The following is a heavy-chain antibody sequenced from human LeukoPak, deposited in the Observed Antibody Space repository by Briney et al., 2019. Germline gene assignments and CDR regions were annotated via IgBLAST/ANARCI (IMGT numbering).Heavy chain of an antibody. CDR1: GYTFTNFG. Sequence: GASVKVSCKSSGYTFTNFGISWVRQAPGQGLEWMGWISAYNGNTNYAQKVQGRVTMTTDTSTSTAYMDLRSLRSDDTAVYYCARGLYYDSSGYPPLEYWGQGTLVTVSS. D-gene: IGHD3-22*01. CDR2: ISAYNGNT. V-gene: IGHV1-18*01. J-gene: IGHJ4*02. CDR3: ARGLYYDSSGYPPLEY.